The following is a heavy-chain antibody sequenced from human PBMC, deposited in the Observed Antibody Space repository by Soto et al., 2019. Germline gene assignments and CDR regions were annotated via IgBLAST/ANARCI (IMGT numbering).Heavy chain of an antibody. CDR3: ARIGYSSSYFDY. D-gene: IGHD6-6*01. CDR1: GFTFINYW. V-gene: IGHV3-7*03. J-gene: IGHJ4*02. CDR2: IQQDGGQK. Sequence: HPGGSLRLSCAASGFTFINYWMSWVRQAPGKGLEWVANIQQDGGQKYYLGSVEGRFTISRENARNSVYLQINSLRAEDTAVYYCARIGYSSSYFDYWGQGTLVTVSS.